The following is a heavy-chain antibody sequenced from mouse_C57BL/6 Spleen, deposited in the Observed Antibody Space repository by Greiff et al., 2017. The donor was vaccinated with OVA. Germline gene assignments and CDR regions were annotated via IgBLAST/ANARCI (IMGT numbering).Heavy chain of an antibody. D-gene: IGHD1-1*01. CDR2: IHPNSGST. CDR1: GYTFTSYW. Sequence: QVQLQQPGAELVKPGASVTLSCKASGYTFTSYWMHWVKQRPGHGLEWIGMIHPNSGSTNYNEKFKSKATLTVDKSSSTAYMQLSSLTSEDSAVYYCASQYISRGVEEFAYWGQGTTVTVSA. CDR3: ASQYISRGVEEFAY. V-gene: IGHV1-64*01. J-gene: IGHJ3*01.